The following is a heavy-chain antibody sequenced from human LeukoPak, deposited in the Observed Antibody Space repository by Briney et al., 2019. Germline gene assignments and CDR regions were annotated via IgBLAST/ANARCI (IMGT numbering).Heavy chain of an antibody. CDR1: GFDFSNYS. CDR2: IYSGGST. CDR3: ARVGYYSSGPFSYFDY. V-gene: IGHV3-66*01. D-gene: IGHD3-10*01. J-gene: IGHJ4*02. Sequence: PGGSLRLSCAASGFDFSNYSMSWVRQAPGKGLEWVSVIYSGGSTYYADSVKGRFTISRDNSKNTLYLQMNSLRAEDTAVYYCARVGYYSSGPFSYFDYWGQGTLVTVSS.